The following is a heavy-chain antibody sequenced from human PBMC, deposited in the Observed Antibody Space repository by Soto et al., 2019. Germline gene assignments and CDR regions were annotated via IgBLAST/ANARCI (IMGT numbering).Heavy chain of an antibody. J-gene: IGHJ6*03. V-gene: IGHV3-74*01. Sequence: EVQLVESGGGLVQPGGSQRLSCAASGFTFSSYWMHWVRQAPGKGLVWVSRINSDGSTTNYADSVKGRFTISRDIAKNTLYLQMNSLRAEDTAVYYCARSAYGDDFYYYYPDVWGKGTTVTVSS. CDR3: ARSAYGDDFYYYYPDV. D-gene: IGHD4-17*01. CDR2: INSDGSTT. CDR1: GFTFSSYW.